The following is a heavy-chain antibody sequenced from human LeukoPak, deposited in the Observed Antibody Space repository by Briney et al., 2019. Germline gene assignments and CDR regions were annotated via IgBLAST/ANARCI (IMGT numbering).Heavy chain of an antibody. J-gene: IGHJ4*02. D-gene: IGHD3-3*01. Sequence: GASVKVSCKASGYTFTSYYMHWVRQAPGQGLEWVGIINPSGGSTSYAQMFQGRVTMTRDTSTSTVYMELSSLRSEDTAVYYCARDSLDDFWSGYYDYWGQGTLVTVSS. CDR2: INPSGGST. V-gene: IGHV1-46*01. CDR1: GYTFTSYY. CDR3: ARDSLDDFWSGYYDY.